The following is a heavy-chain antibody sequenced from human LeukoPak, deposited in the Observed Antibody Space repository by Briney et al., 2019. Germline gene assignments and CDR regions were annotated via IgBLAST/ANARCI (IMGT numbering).Heavy chain of an antibody. CDR2: ISYDGSNK. J-gene: IGHJ4*02. CDR1: GFTFSSYG. V-gene: IGHV3-30*18. CDR3: AKDSNLYGDSFFDY. D-gene: IGHD4-17*01. Sequence: GRSLRLSCAASGFTFSSYGMHWVRQAPGKGLEWVAVISYDGSNKYYADSVEGRFTISRDNSKNTLYLQMNSLRAEDTAVYYCAKDSNLYGDSFFDYWGQGTLVTVSS.